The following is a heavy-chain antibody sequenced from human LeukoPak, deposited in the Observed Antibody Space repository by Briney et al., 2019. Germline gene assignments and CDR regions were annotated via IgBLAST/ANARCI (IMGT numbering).Heavy chain of an antibody. J-gene: IGHJ4*02. CDR1: GYTLTELS. D-gene: IGHD6-13*01. CDR3: ATYSSSWGPIDY. V-gene: IGHV1-24*01. CDR2: FDPEDGET. Sequence: ASVKVSCKVFGYTLTELSMHWVRPAPGKGLEWMGGFDPEDGETIYAQKFQGRVTMTEDTSTDTAYMELSSLRSEDTAVYYCATYSSSWGPIDYWGQGTLVTVSS.